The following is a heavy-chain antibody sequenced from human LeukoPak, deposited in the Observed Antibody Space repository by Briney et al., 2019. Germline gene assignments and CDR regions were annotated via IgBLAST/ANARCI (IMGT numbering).Heavy chain of an antibody. Sequence: GESLKISCKVSGYSLTSYWIGWVRQMPGKGLEWMGIIYLGDSDTRYSPSFEGQVTISADKSITTAYLQWSSLKASDTAMYYCATRPAGGNYYFDYWGQGTLVAVSS. V-gene: IGHV5-51*01. CDR1: GYSLTSYW. D-gene: IGHD4-23*01. CDR3: ATRPAGGNYYFDY. CDR2: IYLGDSDT. J-gene: IGHJ4*02.